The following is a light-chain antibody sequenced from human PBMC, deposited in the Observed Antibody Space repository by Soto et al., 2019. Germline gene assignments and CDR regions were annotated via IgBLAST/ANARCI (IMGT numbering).Light chain of an antibody. CDR3: HQSYSTPWT. V-gene: IGKV1-39*01. CDR1: QGISRY. Sequence: IQMTQSPSALSASIGDRVAITCRASQGISRYLNWYQQKPGKAPKLLIYDASTLQSGVPLRFSGSGSGTDFALTISSLQPEDFAIYYCHQSYSTPWTFGQGTKVDI. J-gene: IGKJ1*01. CDR2: DAS.